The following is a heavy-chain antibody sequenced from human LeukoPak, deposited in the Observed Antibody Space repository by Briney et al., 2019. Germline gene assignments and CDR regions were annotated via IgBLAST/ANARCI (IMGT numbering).Heavy chain of an antibody. CDR1: GGSISSYY. CDR3: ARGVWSSTEKEYGYFDY. V-gene: IGHV4-59*08. J-gene: IGHJ4*02. Sequence: SETLSLTCTVSGGSISSYYWSWIRQPPGKGLEWIGYIYYSGSTNYNPSLKSRVTISVDTSKNQFSLKLSSVTAADTAVYYCARGVWSSTEKEYGYFDYWGQGTLVTVSS. CDR2: IYYSGST. D-gene: IGHD6-19*01.